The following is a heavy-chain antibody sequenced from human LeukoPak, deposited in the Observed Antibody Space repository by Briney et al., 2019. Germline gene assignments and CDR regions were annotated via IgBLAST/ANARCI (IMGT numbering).Heavy chain of an antibody. CDR2: IRYDGSNK. CDR1: GFTFSSYG. V-gene: IGHV3-30*02. CDR3: AKNSGYSYGSYFDY. D-gene: IGHD5-18*01. Sequence: PGGSLRLFCAASGFTFSSYGMHWVRQAPGKGLEWVAFIRYDGSNKYYADSVKGRFTISRDNSKNTLYLQMNSLRAEDTAVYYCAKNSGYSYGSYFDYWGQGTLVTVSS. J-gene: IGHJ4*02.